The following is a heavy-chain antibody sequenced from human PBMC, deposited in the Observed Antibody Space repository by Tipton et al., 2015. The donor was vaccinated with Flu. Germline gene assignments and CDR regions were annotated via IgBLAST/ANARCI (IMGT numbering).Heavy chain of an antibody. D-gene: IGHD6-6*01. V-gene: IGHV4-30-2*01. J-gene: IGHJ4*02. Sequence: LRLSCAVTGDSISSGAHSWSWIRQAPGKGLEWIGYIYQSGITQYNPSLESRVAISVDRSKNHFSLKVTSVTAADTAVYYCARRASQLGAFNKFFDFWGPGAPVTVSS. CDR1: GDSISSGAHS. CDR2: IYQSGIT. CDR3: ARRASQLGAFNKFFDF.